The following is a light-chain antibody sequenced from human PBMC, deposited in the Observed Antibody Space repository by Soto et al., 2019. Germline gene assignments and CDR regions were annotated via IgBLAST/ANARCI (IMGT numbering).Light chain of an antibody. CDR3: CAYAGSSTYV. Sequence: QCALTQPASVSGSPGQSITISCTGPSSDVGSYNLVSWYQQHPGKAPKLMIYEGSKRPSGVSNRFSGSKSGNTASLTISGLQAEDEADYYCCAYAGSSTYVFGTGTKLTVL. J-gene: IGLJ1*01. CDR1: SSDVGSYNL. V-gene: IGLV2-23*01. CDR2: EGS.